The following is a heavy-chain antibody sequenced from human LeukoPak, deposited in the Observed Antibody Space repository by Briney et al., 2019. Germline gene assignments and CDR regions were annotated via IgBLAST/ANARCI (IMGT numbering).Heavy chain of an antibody. D-gene: IGHD5-12*01. Sequence: GGSLRLSCTASGLTFSTSAMTWVRQAPGKGLEWVSAISGSGGSTYYADSVKGRFTISRDNSKNTLYLQMNSLRAEDTAVYYCAKDRYSGYDPFDYWGQGTLVAVSS. CDR2: ISGSGGST. V-gene: IGHV3-23*01. CDR1: GLTFSTSA. CDR3: AKDRYSGYDPFDY. J-gene: IGHJ4*02.